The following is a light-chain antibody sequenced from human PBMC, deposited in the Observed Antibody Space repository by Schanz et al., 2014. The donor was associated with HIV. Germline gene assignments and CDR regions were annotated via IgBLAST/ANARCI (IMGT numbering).Light chain of an antibody. J-gene: IGLJ1*01. Sequence: QSALTQPASVSGSPGQSISISCTGTSGDVGSYNYVSWYQQHPGKAPKLMIYDVSKRPSGVPDRFSGSKSGNTASLTISGLQAEDEADYYCASYTNSATFVFGTGTKLTVL. V-gene: IGLV2-14*01. CDR2: DVS. CDR1: SGDVGSYNY. CDR3: ASYTNSATFV.